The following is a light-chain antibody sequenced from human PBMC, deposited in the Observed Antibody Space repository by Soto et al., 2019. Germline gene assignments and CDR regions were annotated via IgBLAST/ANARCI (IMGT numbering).Light chain of an antibody. J-gene: IGLJ2*01. CDR2: EGT. CDR1: SSDIGRYKF. CDR3: SSSTNTNTLVI. V-gene: IGLV2-14*01. Sequence: QSALTQPASVSGSPGQSITISCTGTSSDIGRYKFVSWFQQHPGKAPKLMIFEGTNRPSGVSNRFSGSKSGNTASLIISGLQAEDEAIYFCSSSTNTNTLVIFGGGTKLTVL.